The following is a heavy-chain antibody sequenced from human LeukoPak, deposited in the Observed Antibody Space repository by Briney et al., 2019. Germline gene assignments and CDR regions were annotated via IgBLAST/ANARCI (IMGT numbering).Heavy chain of an antibody. CDR3: ASGEVGVVYRAGGRYYYYYHAMDV. J-gene: IGHJ6*02. CDR2: ISADNCNT. CDR1: GYTLNNHA. V-gene: IGHV1-18*04. Sequence: ASVKVSCKGSGYTLNNHAFSWGRQAPGQGLGGVGWISADNCNTNHAQKFQGRVSLTTDTSTSTAYMELRSLRSDDTAVYYCASGEVGVVYRAGGRYYYYYHAMDVWGQGTTVTVSS. D-gene: IGHD2-15*01.